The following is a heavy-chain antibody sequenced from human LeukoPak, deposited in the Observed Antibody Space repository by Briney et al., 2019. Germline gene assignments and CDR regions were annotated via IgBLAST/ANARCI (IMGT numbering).Heavy chain of an antibody. Sequence: SVRVSCKASGGTFSSYAISWVRQAPGQGLEWMGGIIPIFGTANYAQKFQGRVTITADESTSTAYMELSSLRPEDTAVYYCAMGNVLRFLNWFDPWGQGTLVTVSS. CDR1: GGTFSSYA. J-gene: IGHJ5*02. V-gene: IGHV1-69*13. CDR3: AMGNVLRFLNWFDP. D-gene: IGHD3-3*01. CDR2: IIPIFGTA.